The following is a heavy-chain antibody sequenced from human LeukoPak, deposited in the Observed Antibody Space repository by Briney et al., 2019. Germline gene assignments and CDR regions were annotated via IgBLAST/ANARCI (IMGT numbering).Heavy chain of an antibody. CDR2: INHSGST. CDR3: ARGLKYYDFWGGSRGRFDP. CDR1: GGSFSGYY. D-gene: IGHD3-3*01. V-gene: IGHV4-34*01. J-gene: IGHJ5*02. Sequence: SETLSLTCAVYGGSFSGYYWSWIRQPPGKGLEWIGEINHSGSTNYNPSLKSRVTISVDTSKNQFSLKLSSVTAADTAVYYCARGLKYYDFWGGSRGRFDPWGQGTLVTVSS.